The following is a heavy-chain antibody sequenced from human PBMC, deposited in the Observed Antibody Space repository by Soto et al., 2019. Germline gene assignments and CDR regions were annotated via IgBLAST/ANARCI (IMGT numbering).Heavy chain of an antibody. D-gene: IGHD5-18*01. J-gene: IGHJ5*02. CDR1: GGSISSYY. CDR2: IYYSGST. Sequence: SETLSLTCTVSGGSISSYYWSWIRQPPGKGLEWIGYIYYSGSTNYNHSHKSRVTISIDTSKNQFSLKLSSVTAADTAVYYCARGGDTAMFHWFDPWGQGTLVTVSA. CDR3: ARGGDTAMFHWFDP. V-gene: IGHV4-59*01.